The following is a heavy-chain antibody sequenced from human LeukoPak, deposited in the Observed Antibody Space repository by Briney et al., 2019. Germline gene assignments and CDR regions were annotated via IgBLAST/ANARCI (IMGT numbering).Heavy chain of an antibody. J-gene: IGHJ2*01. V-gene: IGHV4-59*08. CDR2: IYYSGST. CDR3: ARQGGGFWYFDL. CDR1: GGSISSYY. D-gene: IGHD6-25*01. Sequence: SETLSLTCTVSGGSISSYYWSWIRQPPGKGLEWIGYIYYSGSTNYNPSLKSRVTISVDTSKNQISLKLSSVTAADTAVYYCARQGGGFWYFDLWGRGTLVTVSS.